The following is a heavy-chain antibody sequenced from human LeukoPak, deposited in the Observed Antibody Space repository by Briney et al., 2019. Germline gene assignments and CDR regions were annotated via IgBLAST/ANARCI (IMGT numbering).Heavy chain of an antibody. CDR3: AAQGAMTGLS. CDR2: INPSGGST. V-gene: IGHV1-46*03. CDR1: GYTFTNYF. D-gene: IGHD2-2*01. J-gene: IGHJ4*02. Sequence: ASVKVSCKASGYTFTNYFMQWVRQAPGQGLEWMGKINPSGGSTSYAQKFQGRVTMTRDTSTSTVYMEVSSLRSEDTAVYYCAAQGAMTGLSWGQGTLVTVSS.